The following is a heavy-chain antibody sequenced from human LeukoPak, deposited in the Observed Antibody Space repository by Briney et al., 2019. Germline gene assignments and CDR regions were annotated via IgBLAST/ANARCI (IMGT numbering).Heavy chain of an antibody. CDR3: ARDPSYYFGSGELDY. V-gene: IGHV3-23*01. CDR1: GFTFSSYA. D-gene: IGHD3-10*01. J-gene: IGHJ4*02. CDR2: ISGSGGST. Sequence: GGSLRLSCAASGFTFSSYAMSWVRQAPGKGLEWVSAISGSGGSTYYADSVKGRFTISRDNSKNTLFLQMNSLRAEDTAVYYCARDPSYYFGSGELDYWGQGTLVTVSS.